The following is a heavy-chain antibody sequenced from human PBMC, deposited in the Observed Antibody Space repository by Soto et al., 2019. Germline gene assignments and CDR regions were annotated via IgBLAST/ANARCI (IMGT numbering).Heavy chain of an antibody. CDR3: ARGMDYYDSSGYFWFDP. D-gene: IGHD3-22*01. CDR1: GFTFSSYD. V-gene: IGHV3-13*01. J-gene: IGHJ5*02. CDR2: IGTAGDT. Sequence: GGSLRLSCAASGFTFSSYDMHWVRQATGKGLEWVSAIGTAGDTYYPGSVKGRFTISRENDKNSLYLQMNSLRAEDTAVYYCARGMDYYDSSGYFWFDPWGQGTLVTVSS.